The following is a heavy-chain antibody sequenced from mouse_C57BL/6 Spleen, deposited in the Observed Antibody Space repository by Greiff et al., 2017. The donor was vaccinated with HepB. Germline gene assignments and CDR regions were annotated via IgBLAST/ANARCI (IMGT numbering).Heavy chain of an antibody. CDR1: GFTFSSYA. V-gene: IGHV5-4*01. D-gene: IGHD2-4*01. CDR3: ARDVGYDYDTYAMDY. CDR2: ISDGGSYT. J-gene: IGHJ4*01. Sequence: VQLKESGGGLVKPGGSLKLSCAASGFTFSSYAMSWVRQTPEKRLEWVATISDGGSYTYYPDNVKGRFTISRDNAKNNLYLQMSHLKSEDTAMYYCARDVGYDYDTYAMDYWGQGTSVTVSS.